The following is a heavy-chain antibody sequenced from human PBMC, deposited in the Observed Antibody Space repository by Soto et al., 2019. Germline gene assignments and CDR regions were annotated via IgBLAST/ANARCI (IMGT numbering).Heavy chain of an antibody. D-gene: IGHD2-15*01. CDR2: ISYDGSNK. J-gene: IGHJ4*02. CDR3: AKKRSGYFDY. V-gene: IGHV3-30*18. Sequence: QVQLVEAGGGVVQPGRSLRLSCVASGFTFSSYGMHWVRQAPGKGLEWVAVISYDGSNKYYADSVKGRFTISRDNSKNTLYLQMNSLRADDTALYYCAKKRSGYFDYWCQGALVTVSS. CDR1: GFTFSSYG.